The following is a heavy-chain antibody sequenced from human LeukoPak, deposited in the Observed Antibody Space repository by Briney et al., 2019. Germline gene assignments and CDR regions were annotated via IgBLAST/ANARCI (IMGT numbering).Heavy chain of an antibody. Sequence: SVKVSCKASGATFSSYAISGWRQAPGQGLEWMGGIIPIFGTANYAQKFQGRVTITTDESTSTAYMELSSLRSEDTAVYYCARGAAALSDAFDIWGQGTMVTVSS. V-gene: IGHV1-69*05. D-gene: IGHD6-13*01. J-gene: IGHJ3*02. CDR2: IIPIFGTA. CDR3: ARGAAALSDAFDI. CDR1: GATFSSYA.